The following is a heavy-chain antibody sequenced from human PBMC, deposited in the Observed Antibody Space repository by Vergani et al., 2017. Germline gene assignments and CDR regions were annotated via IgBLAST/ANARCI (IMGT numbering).Heavy chain of an antibody. V-gene: IGHV3-33*01. Sequence: QVQLVESGGGVVQPGRSLRLSCTPSCFKLGDYGMHWVRQAPGRGLEWVSMTWYEGNNNYYADSVKGRFTISKDISKNTLYLQMNSLRGADTAVYYCARETRDTPSSLDYWGQGTLVTVSS. CDR1: CFKLGDYG. D-gene: IGHD5-24*01. CDR3: ARETRDTPSSLDY. J-gene: IGHJ4*02. CDR2: TWYEGNNN.